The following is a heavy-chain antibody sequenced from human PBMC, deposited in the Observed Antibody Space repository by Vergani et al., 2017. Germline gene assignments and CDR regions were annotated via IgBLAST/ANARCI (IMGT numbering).Heavy chain of an antibody. Sequence: QVQLQQWGAGLLKPSETLSLTCAVYGGSFSGYYWSWIRQPPGKGLEWIGEINHSGSTNYNPSLKSRVTIAVDTSKNQFSLMLSSVTAADTAVYYCARAYYYDSSGYGEDYYGMDVWGQGTTVTVSS. V-gene: IGHV4-34*01. CDR3: ARAYYYDSSGYGEDYYGMDV. J-gene: IGHJ6*02. CDR2: INHSGST. CDR1: GGSFSGYY. D-gene: IGHD3-22*01.